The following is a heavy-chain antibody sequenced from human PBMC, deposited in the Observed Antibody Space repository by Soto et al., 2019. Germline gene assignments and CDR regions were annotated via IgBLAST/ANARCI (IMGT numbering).Heavy chain of an antibody. J-gene: IGHJ4*02. D-gene: IGHD2-21*02. CDR2: IVVGSGNT. CDR1: GFTFTSSA. Sequence: SVKVSCKASGFTFTSSAMQWVRQARGQRLEWIGWIVVGSGNTNYAQKFQERVTITRDMSTSTAHMELSSLRSEDTAVYYCAAAAYCGGDRLPDYWGQGTLVTVSS. V-gene: IGHV1-58*02. CDR3: AAAAYCGGDRLPDY.